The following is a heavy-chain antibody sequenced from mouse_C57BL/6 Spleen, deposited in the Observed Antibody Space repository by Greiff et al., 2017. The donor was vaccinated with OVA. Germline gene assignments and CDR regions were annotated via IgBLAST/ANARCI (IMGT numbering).Heavy chain of an antibody. V-gene: IGHV1-26*01. J-gene: IGHJ2*01. CDR1: GYTFTDYY. Sequence: VQLQQSGPELVKPGASVKISCKASGYTFTDYYMNWVKQSHGQSLEWIGDINPNNGGTSYTQKFKGKATLTVDKSSSTAYMELRSLTSADSAVYYCARWWSYYFDYWGQGTTLTVSS. CDR2: INPNNGGT. D-gene: IGHD1-1*02. CDR3: ARWWSYYFDY.